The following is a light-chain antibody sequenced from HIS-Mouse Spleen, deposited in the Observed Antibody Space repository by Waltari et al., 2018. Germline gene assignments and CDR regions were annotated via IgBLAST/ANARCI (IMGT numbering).Light chain of an antibody. CDR1: SSDVGGYNL. CDR3: QSWDSSTVV. J-gene: IGLJ2*01. V-gene: IGLV2-23*01. CDR2: EGS. Sequence: QSALTQPASVSGSPGQSITISCTGTSSDVGGYNLVSLHQQHPGKAHKLMIYEGSKRPSGVDSRVAGSKSGKAASRTISGLQAEDEADYYCQSWDSSTVVFGGGTKLTVL.